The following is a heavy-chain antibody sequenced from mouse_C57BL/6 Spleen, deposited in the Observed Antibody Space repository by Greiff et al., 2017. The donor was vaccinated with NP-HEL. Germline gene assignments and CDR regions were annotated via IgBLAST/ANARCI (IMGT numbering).Heavy chain of an antibody. Sequence: VQLKQSGGGLVKPGGSLKLSCAASGFTFSDYGMHWVRQAPEKGLEWVAYISSGSSTIYYADTVKGRFTISRDNAKNTLFLQMTSLRSEDTAMYYCSRTTTVVAGFDYWGQGTTLTVSS. CDR1: GFTFSDYG. CDR2: ISSGSSTI. V-gene: IGHV5-17*01. J-gene: IGHJ2*01. D-gene: IGHD1-1*01. CDR3: SRTTTVVAGFDY.